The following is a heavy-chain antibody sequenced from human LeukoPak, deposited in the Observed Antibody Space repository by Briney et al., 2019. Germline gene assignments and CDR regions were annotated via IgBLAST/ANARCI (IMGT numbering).Heavy chain of an antibody. D-gene: IGHD3-22*01. CDR1: GFTFSSYG. J-gene: IGHJ4*02. V-gene: IGHV3-30*18. CDR2: ISYDGSNK. CDR3: AKDLEGYYDSSGYPQALDY. Sequence: GGPLRLSCAASGFTFSSYGKHWVRQAPGKGLEWVAVISYDGSNKYYADSVKGRFTISRDNSKNTLYLQMDSLRAEDTAVYYCAKDLEGYYDSSGYPQALDYWGQGTLVTVSS.